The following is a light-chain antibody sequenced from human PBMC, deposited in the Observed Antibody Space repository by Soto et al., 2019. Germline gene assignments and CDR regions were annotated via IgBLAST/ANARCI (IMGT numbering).Light chain of an antibody. J-gene: IGKJ2*01. CDR1: QSVSGN. V-gene: IGKV3-15*01. CDR2: GAS. Sequence: EIVMTQSPATLSVSPGERATLSCRASQSVSGNLAWYQQKPGQAPRLIIHGASTRATGIPARFSGSGSGTEVTLTISSLQSEDFAVYYCQQYNNGPPYTFGQGTKLEIK. CDR3: QQYNNGPPYT.